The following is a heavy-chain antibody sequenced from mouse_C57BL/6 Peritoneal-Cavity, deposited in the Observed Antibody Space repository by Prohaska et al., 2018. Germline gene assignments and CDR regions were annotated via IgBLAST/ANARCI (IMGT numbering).Heavy chain of an antibody. D-gene: IGHD2-4*01. Sequence: KPGASVKMSFKASGYTFTDYYMNWVKQSHGKSLEWIGVINTYNGGTSYNQKFKGNATLSVGKSSSTAYMELNSRTSEDSAVYYCARGADYEGGYYAMDYWGQGTSDTVSS. J-gene: IGHJ4*01. CDR2: INTYNGGT. CDR3: ARGADYEGGYYAMDY. V-gene: IGHV1-19*01. CDR1: GYTFTDYY.